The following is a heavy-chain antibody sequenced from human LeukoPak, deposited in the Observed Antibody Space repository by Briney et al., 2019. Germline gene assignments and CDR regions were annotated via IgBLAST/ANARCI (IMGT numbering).Heavy chain of an antibody. CDR2: INHSGST. D-gene: IGHD2-2*02. CDR3: ARGTDCSSTSCYSKFLDY. CDR1: GGSFSGYY. Sequence: PSETLSLTCAVYGGSFSGYYWSWIRQPPGRGLEWIGEINHSGSTNYNPSLKSRVTISVDTSKNQFSLKLSSVTAADTAVYYCARGTDCSSTSCYSKFLDYWGQGTLVTVSS. V-gene: IGHV4-34*01. J-gene: IGHJ4*02.